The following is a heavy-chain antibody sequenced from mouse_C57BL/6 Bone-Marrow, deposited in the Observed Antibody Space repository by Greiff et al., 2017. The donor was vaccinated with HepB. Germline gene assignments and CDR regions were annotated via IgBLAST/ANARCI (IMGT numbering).Heavy chain of an antibody. CDR2: IYPRDGST. CDR3: ARGGWYYGSSDYFDY. D-gene: IGHD1-1*01. CDR1: GYTFTDHT. J-gene: IGHJ2*01. Sequence: QVQLQQSDAELVKPGASVKISCKVSGYTFTDHTIHWMKQRPEQGLEWIGYIYPRDGSTKYNEKFKGKATLTADKSSSTAYMQLNSLTSEDSAVYFCARGGWYYGSSDYFDYWGQGTTLTVSS. V-gene: IGHV1-78*01.